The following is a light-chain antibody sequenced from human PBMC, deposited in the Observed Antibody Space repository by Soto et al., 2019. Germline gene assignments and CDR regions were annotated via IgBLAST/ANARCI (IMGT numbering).Light chain of an antibody. Sequence: ALTQPPSASGSPGQSVTISCTGTSSDVGGYDYVSWYQQRPGKAPKLMIYEVSKRPSGVPDRFSGSKSGNTASLTVSGLQAEDEADYYCTSYAGSNNMGVFGTGTKVTVL. CDR2: EVS. CDR1: SSDVGGYDY. V-gene: IGLV2-8*01. CDR3: TSYAGSNNMGV. J-gene: IGLJ1*01.